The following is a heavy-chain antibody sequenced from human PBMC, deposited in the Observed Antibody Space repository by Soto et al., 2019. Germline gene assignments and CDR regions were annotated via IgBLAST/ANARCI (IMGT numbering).Heavy chain of an antibody. CDR1: GGSISSYY. J-gene: IGHJ4*02. CDR2: IYYSGST. Sequence: LSLTCTVSGGSISSYYWSWIRQPPGKGLEWIGYIYYSGSTNYNPSLKSRVTISVDTSKNQFSLKLSSVTAADTAVYYCARDSDSSSYDYWGQGTLVTVSS. V-gene: IGHV4-59*01. D-gene: IGHD6-6*01. CDR3: ARDSDSSSYDY.